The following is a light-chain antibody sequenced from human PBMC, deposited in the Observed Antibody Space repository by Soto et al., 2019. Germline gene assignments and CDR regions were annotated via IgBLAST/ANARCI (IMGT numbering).Light chain of an antibody. CDR1: QSIYTW. J-gene: IGKJ1*01. V-gene: IGKV1-5*03. CDR3: QQYNSYPWT. CDR2: KAS. Sequence: DIKINKSPSTLSASVGDRVTMTCRANQSIYTWLAWYQHKPGKAPKFLIYKASTLKSGVPSRFSGSGSGTEFTLTISSLQPDDFATYYCQQYNSYPWTFGQGTKVDI.